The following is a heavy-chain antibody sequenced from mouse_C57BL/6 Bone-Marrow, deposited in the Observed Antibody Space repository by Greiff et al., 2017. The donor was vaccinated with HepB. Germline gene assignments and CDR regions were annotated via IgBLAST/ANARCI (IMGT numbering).Heavy chain of an antibody. D-gene: IGHD2-4*01. CDR2: ISSGGSYT. V-gene: IGHV5-6*01. Sequence: EVKVVESGGDLVKPGGSLKLSCAASGFTFSSYGMSWVRQTPDKRLEWVATISSGGSYTYYPDSVKGRFTISRDNAKNTLYLQMSSLKSEDTAMYYCARGRDYDYDLFAYWGQGTLVTVSA. CDR1: GFTFSSYG. J-gene: IGHJ3*01. CDR3: ARGRDYDYDLFAY.